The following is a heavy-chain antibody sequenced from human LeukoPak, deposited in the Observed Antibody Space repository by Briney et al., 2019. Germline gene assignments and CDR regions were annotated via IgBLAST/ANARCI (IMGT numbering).Heavy chain of an antibody. V-gene: IGHV1-69*13. CDR2: IIPIFGTA. D-gene: IGHD3-10*01. CDR1: GGTFSSYA. J-gene: IGHJ4*02. Sequence: GASVKVSCKASGGTFSSYAISWVRQAPGQGLEWMGGIIPIFGTANYAQKFQGRVTITADEPTSTAYMELSSLRSEDTAVYYCARANLDGSGSYYHLYYFDYWGQGTLVTVSS. CDR3: ARANLDGSGSYYHLYYFDY.